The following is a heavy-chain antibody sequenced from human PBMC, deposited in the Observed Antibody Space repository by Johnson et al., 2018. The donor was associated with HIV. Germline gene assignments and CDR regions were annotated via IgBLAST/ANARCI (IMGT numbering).Heavy chain of an antibody. CDR2: INWNGGST. D-gene: IGHD3-10*01. Sequence: VQLVESGGGVVRPGGSLRLSCAASGFTFDDYGMSWVRQAPGKGLEWVSGINWNGGSTGYAASVKGRFTISRDNAKNSLYLQMNSLRAEDTALYYCARGVLLWFRELSSLNDAFDIWGQGTMVTVSS. CDR1: GFTFDDYG. V-gene: IGHV3-20*04. CDR3: ARGVLLWFRELSSLNDAFDI. J-gene: IGHJ3*02.